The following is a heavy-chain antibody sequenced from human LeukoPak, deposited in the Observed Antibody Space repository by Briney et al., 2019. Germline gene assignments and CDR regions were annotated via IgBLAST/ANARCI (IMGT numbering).Heavy chain of an antibody. V-gene: IGHV4-59*08. CDR2: IYYTGST. D-gene: IGHD3-9*01. J-gene: IGHJ4*02. Sequence: SETLSLTCTVSGGSINNYYWSWIRQPPGKGLEWIGFIYYTGSTNYNPSLKSRVTISVDTSKNQFSLKLSSVTAADTAVYYCVRRKAGYEALWGQGTLVTVSS. CDR1: GGSINNYY. CDR3: VRRKAGYEAL.